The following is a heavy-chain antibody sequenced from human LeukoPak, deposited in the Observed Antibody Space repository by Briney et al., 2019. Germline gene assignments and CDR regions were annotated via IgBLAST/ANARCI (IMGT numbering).Heavy chain of an antibody. CDR1: GYTFTGYY. D-gene: IGHD2-2*01. V-gene: IGHV1-2*02. J-gene: IGHJ3*02. CDR3: ASYIVVVPAATPLSDAFDI. CDR2: INPNSGGT. Sequence: ASVKVSCKASGYTFTGYYMHWVRQAPGRGLEWMGWINPNSGGTNYAQKFQGRVTMTRDTSISTAYMELSRLRSDDTAVYYCASYIVVVPAATPLSDAFDIWGQGAMVTVSS.